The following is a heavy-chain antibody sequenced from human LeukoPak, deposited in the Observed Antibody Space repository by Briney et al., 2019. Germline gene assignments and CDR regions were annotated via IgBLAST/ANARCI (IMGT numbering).Heavy chain of an antibody. CDR2: IRGSGDST. Sequence: PAGGSLRLSCAASGFTFSNYAMGWVRQAPGKGLEWVSAIRGSGDSTYYADSVKGRFTISRDNSENALYLQMNSLRAEDTAIYYCAKSLRGYNPSTGYYPFDYWGQGTLVTVSS. V-gene: IGHV3-23*01. CDR1: GFTFSNYA. D-gene: IGHD3-9*01. J-gene: IGHJ4*02. CDR3: AKSLRGYNPSTGYYPFDY.